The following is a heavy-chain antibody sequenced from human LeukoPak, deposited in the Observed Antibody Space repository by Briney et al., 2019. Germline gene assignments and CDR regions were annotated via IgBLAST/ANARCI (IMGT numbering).Heavy chain of an antibody. CDR2: MYYSGNT. V-gene: IGHV4-39*01. D-gene: IGHD3-16*02. CDR1: GGSTSSSNYY. J-gene: IGHJ4*02. Sequence: SSETLSLTCTVSGGSTSSSNYYWGWIRQPPGKGLEWIGSMYYSGNTDYNPSLKSRVTISVDTSKNQFSLKVNSVTAADTAVYYCARTLGWASSRYPFDGWGQGTLVTVSS. CDR3: ARTLGWASSRYPFDG.